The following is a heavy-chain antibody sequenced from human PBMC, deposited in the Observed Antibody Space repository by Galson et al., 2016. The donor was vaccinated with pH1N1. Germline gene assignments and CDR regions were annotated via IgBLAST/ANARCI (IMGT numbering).Heavy chain of an antibody. CDR3: ARNFGLSGSGRRFDF. Sequence: SLRLSCAASGFTFSSYWMHWVRQAPGKGLVWVSRINSDGSSTSCADSVKGRFTISRDNAKNTLYLQMHSLRAEDTAVYYCARNFGLSGSGRRFDFWGQGTLVTVSS. J-gene: IGHJ4*02. V-gene: IGHV3-74*01. CDR2: INSDGSST. CDR1: GFTFSSYW. D-gene: IGHD3-16*01.